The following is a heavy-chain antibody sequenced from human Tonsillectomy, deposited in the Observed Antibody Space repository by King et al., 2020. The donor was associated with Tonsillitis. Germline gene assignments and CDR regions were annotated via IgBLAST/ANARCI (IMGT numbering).Heavy chain of an antibody. CDR2: ISSDGGNK. V-gene: IGHV3-30*18. CDR3: AKDRFDGDYLINYFDY. Sequence: VQLVESGGGVVQPGRSLRLSCAASGFTFSTYGMHWVRQAPGKGLEWVAVISSDGGNKYYADSVKGRFTISRDNSKNTLYLQMNSLRAEDTAVYYCAKDRFDGDYLINYFDYWGQGTLVTVSS. CDR1: GFTFSTYG. J-gene: IGHJ4*02. D-gene: IGHD4-17*01.